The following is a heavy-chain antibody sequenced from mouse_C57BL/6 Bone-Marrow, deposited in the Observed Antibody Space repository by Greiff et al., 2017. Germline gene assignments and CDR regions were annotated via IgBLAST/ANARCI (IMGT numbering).Heavy chain of an antibody. Sequence: VKLMESGAELVKPGASVKISCKASGYAFSSYWMNWVKQRPGKGLEWIGQIYPGDGDTNYNGKFKGKATLTADKSSSTAYMQLSSLTSEDSAVYFCARDGSSSSYWYFDVWGTGTTVTVSS. CDR2: IYPGDGDT. D-gene: IGHD1-1*01. V-gene: IGHV1-80*01. CDR1: GYAFSSYW. CDR3: ARDGSSSSYWYFDV. J-gene: IGHJ1*03.